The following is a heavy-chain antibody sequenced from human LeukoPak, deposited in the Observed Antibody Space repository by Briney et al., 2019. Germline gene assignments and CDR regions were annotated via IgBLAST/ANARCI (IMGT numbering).Heavy chain of an antibody. V-gene: IGHV4-59*01. Sequence: SETLSLTCTVSGGSISSYYWSWIRQPPGKGLEWIGYIYYSGSTNYNPSLKSRVTISVDTSENQFSLKLSSVTAADTAVYYCARGSYYDSSGYNENWFDPWGQGTLVTVSS. CDR2: IYYSGST. CDR3: ARGSYYDSSGYNENWFDP. D-gene: IGHD3-22*01. CDR1: GGSISSYY. J-gene: IGHJ5*02.